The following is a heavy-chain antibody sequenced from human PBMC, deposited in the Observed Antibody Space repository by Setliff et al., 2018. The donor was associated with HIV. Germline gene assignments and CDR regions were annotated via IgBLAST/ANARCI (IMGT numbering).Heavy chain of an antibody. CDR2: INPKSGGT. J-gene: IGHJ6*03. CDR1: GYTFNSYG. Sequence: ASVKVSCKASGYTFNSYGISWVRHAPGQGLEWRGWINPKSGGTNSALTFQGMVTMTRYTSISTAYMELSRLRSDDTAVYYCARDGGGPGDYYYYYMDVCAKGRTVTV. V-gene: IGHV1-2*02. CDR3: ARDGGGPGDYYYYYMDV. D-gene: IGHD3-16*01.